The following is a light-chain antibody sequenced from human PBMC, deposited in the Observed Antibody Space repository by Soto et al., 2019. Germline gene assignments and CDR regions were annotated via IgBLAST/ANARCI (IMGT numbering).Light chain of an antibody. CDR1: QTVSSNY. CDR2: GAS. V-gene: IGKV3D-20*02. J-gene: IGKJ5*01. CDR3: QHRMNWPLT. Sequence: EIILTQSPDTLSLSPGERATLYCRASQTVSSNYLAWCQQRPGQAPRLLIYGASTRAAGIPDRFSGSGSETDFTLTISSLEPEDFAVYYCQHRMNWPLTFGQGTRLEIK.